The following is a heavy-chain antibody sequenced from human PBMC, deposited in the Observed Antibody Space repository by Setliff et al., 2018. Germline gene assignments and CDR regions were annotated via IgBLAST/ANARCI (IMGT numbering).Heavy chain of an antibody. J-gene: IGHJ4*02. CDR2: INHSGST. CDR3: ASQEPLYSSGWYYFDY. V-gene: IGHV4-34*01. CDR1: GGSFSGYY. D-gene: IGHD6-19*01. Sequence: SETLSLTCAVYGGSFSGYYWSWIRQPPGKGLEWIGEINHSGSTNYNPSLKSRVTISVDTSKNQFSLKLSSVTAADTAVYYCASQEPLYSSGWYYFDYWGQGTLGTVSS.